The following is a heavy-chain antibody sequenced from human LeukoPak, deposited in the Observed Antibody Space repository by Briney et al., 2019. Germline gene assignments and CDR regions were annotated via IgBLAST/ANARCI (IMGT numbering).Heavy chain of an antibody. V-gene: IGHV3-21*04. CDR1: GFTFSSYS. J-gene: IGHJ5*02. CDR3: ATGGARPRYGRGWFDP. Sequence: PGGSLRLSCAASGFTFSSYSMNWVRQAPGKGLEWVSSISSSSSYIYYADSVKGRFTISRDNAKNSLYLQMNSLRAEDTAVYYCATGGARPRYGRGWFDPWGQGTLVTVSS. CDR2: ISSSSSYI. D-gene: IGHD4-17*01.